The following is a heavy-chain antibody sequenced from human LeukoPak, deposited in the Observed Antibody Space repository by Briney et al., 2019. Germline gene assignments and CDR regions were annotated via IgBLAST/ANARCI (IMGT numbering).Heavy chain of an antibody. CDR3: AKEGDCSSTSCYIDY. CDR1: GFTFDDYA. J-gene: IGHJ4*02. D-gene: IGHD2-2*02. CDR2: ISWNSGSI. V-gene: IGHV3-9*03. Sequence: GGSLRLSCAASGFTFDDYAMHWVRQAPGKGLEWVSGISWNSGSIGYADSVKGRFTTSRDNAKNSLYLQMNSLRAEDMALYYCAKEGDCSSTSCYIDYWGQGTLVTVSS.